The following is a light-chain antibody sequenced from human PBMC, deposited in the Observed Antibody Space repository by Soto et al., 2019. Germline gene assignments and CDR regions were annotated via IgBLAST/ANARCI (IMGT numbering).Light chain of an antibody. CDR3: QQYNHYWT. V-gene: IGKV1-5*01. Sequence: DIQLTQSPSFLSASVVDRVTITCRASQSISSWLAWYQQKPGKAPKVLIYDASSLESGVPSRFSGSGSGTEFSLTISSLQPDDFATYYCQQYNHYWTFGQGTKVDI. J-gene: IGKJ1*01. CDR1: QSISSW. CDR2: DAS.